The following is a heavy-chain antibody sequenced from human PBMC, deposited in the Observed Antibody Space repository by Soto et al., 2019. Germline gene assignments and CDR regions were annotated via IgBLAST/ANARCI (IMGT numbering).Heavy chain of an antibody. CDR3: ARDRPHYGSGSYAVESLDY. D-gene: IGHD3-10*01. V-gene: IGHV4-31*03. J-gene: IGHJ4*02. CDR2: IYYSGST. CDR1: GGSISSGGYY. Sequence: QVQLQESGPGLVKPSQTLSLTCIVSGGSISSGGYYWSWIRQHPGKGLEWIGYIYYSGSTYYNPSIKSRVTISVDTSKNQFSLKLSSVTAADTAGYYCARDRPHYGSGSYAVESLDYWGQGTLVTVSS.